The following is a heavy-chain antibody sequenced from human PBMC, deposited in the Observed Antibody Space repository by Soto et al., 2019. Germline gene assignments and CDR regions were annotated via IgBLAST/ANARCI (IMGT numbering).Heavy chain of an antibody. CDR3: ARVILGSLQRSGMDV. CDR2: IRSKGNNYAT. J-gene: IGHJ6*02. V-gene: IGHV3-73*02. Sequence: EVQLVESGGGLVQPGGSLKLSCAASGFSFSGSALHWVRQASGKGLEWVGRIRSKGNNYATAYAASVKGRFTISRDDSKNMAYLQMNSLKTEDTAVYYCARVILGSLQRSGMDVWGQGTTVTVSS. D-gene: IGHD3-3*01. CDR1: GFSFSGSA.